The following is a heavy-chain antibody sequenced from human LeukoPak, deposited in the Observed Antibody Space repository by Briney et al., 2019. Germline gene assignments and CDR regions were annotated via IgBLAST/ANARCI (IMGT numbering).Heavy chain of an antibody. V-gene: IGHV3-33*08. D-gene: IGHD2-15*01. Sequence: PGGSLRLSCAASGFTFSSYGMSWVRQAPGKGLEWVAVIWYDGSNKYYADSVKGRFTISRDNSKNTLYLQMNSLRAEDTAVYYCARGSPRDIVVVVAAAEYFQHWGQGTLVTVSS. CDR1: GFTFSSYG. J-gene: IGHJ1*01. CDR2: IWYDGSNK. CDR3: ARGSPRDIVVVVAAAEYFQH.